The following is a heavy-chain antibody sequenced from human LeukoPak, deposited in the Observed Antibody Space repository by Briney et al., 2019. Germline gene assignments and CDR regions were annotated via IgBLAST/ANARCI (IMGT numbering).Heavy chain of an antibody. Sequence: ASETLSLTCTVSGGSISSYYWSWIRQPPGKGLEWIGYIYYSGSTNYNPSLKSRVTISVDTSKNQFSLKLNSVTAADTAVYYCARFKYFGLYYYYGMDVWGQGTAVTVSS. CDR2: IYYSGST. V-gene: IGHV4-59*01. J-gene: IGHJ6*02. CDR1: GGSISSYY. CDR3: ARFKYFGLYYYYGMDV. D-gene: IGHD3-9*01.